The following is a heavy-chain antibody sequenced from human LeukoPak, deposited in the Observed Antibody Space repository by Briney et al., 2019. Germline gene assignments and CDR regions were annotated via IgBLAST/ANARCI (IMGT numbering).Heavy chain of an antibody. Sequence: SETLSLTCTVSGGSISSSSYYWGWIRQPPGKGLEWIGSIYYSGSTYYNPSLKSRVTISVDTSKNQFSLKLSSVTAADTAVYYCARGGTIQLWLRTYYYYGMDVWGQGTTVTVSS. J-gene: IGHJ6*02. D-gene: IGHD5-18*01. V-gene: IGHV4-39*01. CDR2: IYYSGST. CDR1: GGSISSSSYY. CDR3: ARGGTIQLWLRTYYYYGMDV.